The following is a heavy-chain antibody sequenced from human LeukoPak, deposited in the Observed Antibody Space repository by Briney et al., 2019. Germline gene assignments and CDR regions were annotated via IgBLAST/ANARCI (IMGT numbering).Heavy chain of an antibody. Sequence: GGSLRLSCAASAFSFSKFALSWVRQAPGKGLEWVSYISSSSSTIYYADSVKGRLTISRDNAKTFLYLQMNSLRAEDTAVYYCARELAARRTYYYYYYMDVWGKGTTVTVSS. CDR2: ISSSSSTI. CDR3: ARELAARRTYYYYYYMDV. V-gene: IGHV3-48*04. J-gene: IGHJ6*03. CDR1: AFSFSKFA. D-gene: IGHD6-6*01.